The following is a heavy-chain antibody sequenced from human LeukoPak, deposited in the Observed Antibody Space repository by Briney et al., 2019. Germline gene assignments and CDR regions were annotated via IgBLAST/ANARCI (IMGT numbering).Heavy chain of an antibody. Sequence: GGSLRLSCAASGFTFSSYWMTWVRQAPGKGLEWVSSISSSSSYIYYADSVKGRFTISRDNAKNSLYLQMNSLRAEDTAVYYCARAPSTVTHAGFDYWGQGTLVTVSS. CDR2: ISSSSSYI. J-gene: IGHJ4*02. CDR1: GFTFSSYW. D-gene: IGHD4-17*01. V-gene: IGHV3-21*01. CDR3: ARAPSTVTHAGFDY.